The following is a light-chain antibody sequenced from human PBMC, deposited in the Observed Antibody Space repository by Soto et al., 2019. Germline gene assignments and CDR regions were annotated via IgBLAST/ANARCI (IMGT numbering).Light chain of an antibody. V-gene: IGKV3-20*01. Sequence: TVLTQSPGTLSLSPWETATLSCRASQRVSANYLAWYQHKPGQAPRLLIYDASTRATGTPDRFSGSGSGTDFTLTIRRLEPEAFALYDGQPYADSRQGTFGGGTKVDIK. CDR1: QRVSANY. J-gene: IGKJ4*01. CDR2: DAS. CDR3: QPYADSRQGT.